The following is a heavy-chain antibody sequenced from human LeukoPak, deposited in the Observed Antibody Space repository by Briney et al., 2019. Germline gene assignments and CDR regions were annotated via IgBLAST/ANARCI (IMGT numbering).Heavy chain of an antibody. CDR1: GGSISSYY. Sequence: SETLSLTCTVSGGSISSYYWSWIRQPPGKGLEWIGYIYYSGSTNHNPSLKSRVTISVDTSKNQFSLKLSSVTAADTAVYYCARGMYSSSWFFDYWGQGTLVTVSS. D-gene: IGHD6-13*01. CDR2: IYYSGST. V-gene: IGHV4-59*01. CDR3: ARGMYSSSWFFDY. J-gene: IGHJ4*02.